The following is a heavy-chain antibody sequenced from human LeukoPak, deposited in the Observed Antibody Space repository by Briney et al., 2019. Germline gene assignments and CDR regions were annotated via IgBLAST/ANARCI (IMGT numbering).Heavy chain of an antibody. V-gene: IGHV1-2*02. Sequence: GASVTVSCKASGYTFTGYYMHWVRQAPGQGLEWMGWINPNSGGTNYAQKFQGRVTMTRDTSISTAYMELSRLRSDDTAVYYCAGSSSSGDYAGNYWGQGTLVTVSS. CDR3: AGSSSSGDYAGNY. CDR2: INPNSGGT. J-gene: IGHJ4*02. D-gene: IGHD4-17*01. CDR1: GYTFTGYY.